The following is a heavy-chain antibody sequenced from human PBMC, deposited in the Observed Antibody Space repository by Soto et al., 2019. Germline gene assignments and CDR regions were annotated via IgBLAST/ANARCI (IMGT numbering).Heavy chain of an antibody. J-gene: IGHJ4*02. CDR3: ADGGEWSFNFVY. CDR2: ISASGDNS. V-gene: IGHV3-23*01. CDR1: GFTFSTYA. Sequence: TVGSLRLSGAASGFTFSTYAMSWVRQAPGKGLEWLVGISASGDNSYYADSVKGRFTISRDNSKGTLYLQMNNLRAEDTAVYYCADGGEWSFNFVYWGQGTLVTVSS. D-gene: IGHD3-3*01.